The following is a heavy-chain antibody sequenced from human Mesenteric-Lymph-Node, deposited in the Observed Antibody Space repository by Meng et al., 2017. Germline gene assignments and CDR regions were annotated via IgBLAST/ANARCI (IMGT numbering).Heavy chain of an antibody. J-gene: IGHJ4*02. CDR1: GGSFSGYY. D-gene: IGHD3-22*01. V-gene: IGHV4-34*01. CDR2: INHSGST. CDR3: ARDAIPYYYDSSGYLSYFDY. Sequence: SETLSLTCAVYGGSFSGYYWSWIRQPPGKGLEWIGEINHSGSTNYNPSLKSRVTISVDTSKNQFSLKLGSVTAADTAVYYCARDAIPYYYDSSGYLSYFDYWGQGTLVTVSS.